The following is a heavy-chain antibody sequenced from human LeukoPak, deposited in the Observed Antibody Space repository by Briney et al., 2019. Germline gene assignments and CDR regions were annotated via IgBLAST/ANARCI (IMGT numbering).Heavy chain of an antibody. D-gene: IGHD3-9*01. CDR2: ISGSGGST. V-gene: IGHV3-23*01. CDR1: GFTFSSYA. J-gene: IGHJ4*02. CDR3: AKGDYDILTGLYYFDY. Sequence: GGSLRLSCAASGFTFSSYAMHWVRQAPGKGLEWVSAISGSGGSTYYADSVKGRFTISRDNSKNTLYLQMNSLRAEDTAVYYCAKGDYDILTGLYYFDYWGQGTLVTVSS.